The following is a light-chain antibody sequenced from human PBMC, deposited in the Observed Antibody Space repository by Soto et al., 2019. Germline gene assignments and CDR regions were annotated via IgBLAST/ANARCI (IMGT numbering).Light chain of an antibody. J-gene: IGLJ1*01. Sequence: QSVLTQPASVSGSPGQSITISCSGTSSDVGNYNYVTWYQQHAGKAPKLMIFEVSDRPSGVSNRFSGSKSGNTASLTISGLQAEDEADYYCCSYAGSHTYVFGTGTQLTVL. CDR3: CSYAGSHTYV. CDR2: EVS. V-gene: IGLV2-14*01. CDR1: SSDVGNYNY.